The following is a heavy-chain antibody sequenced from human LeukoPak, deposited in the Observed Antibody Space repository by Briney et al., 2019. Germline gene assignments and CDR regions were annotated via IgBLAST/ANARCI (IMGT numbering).Heavy chain of an antibody. CDR2: ISSSSSTI. CDR3: ARDYYDSSGYYHAGGFDY. V-gene: IGHV3-48*01. J-gene: IGHJ4*02. Sequence: PGGSLRLSCAASGFTFSSYSMNWVRQAPGKGLEWVSYISSSSSTIYYADSVKGRFTISRDNAKNSLYLQMNSLRAEDTAVYYCARDYYDSSGYYHAGGFDYWGQGTLVTVSS. D-gene: IGHD3-22*01. CDR1: GFTFSSYS.